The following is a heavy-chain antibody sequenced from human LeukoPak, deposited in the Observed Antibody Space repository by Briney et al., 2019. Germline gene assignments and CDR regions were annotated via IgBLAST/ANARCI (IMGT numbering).Heavy chain of an antibody. J-gene: IGHJ4*02. D-gene: IGHD3-22*01. CDR2: ISYDGSNK. CDR1: GFTFRSYA. Sequence: GRSLRLSCAASGFTFRSYAMHWVRQAPGKGLEWVAVISYDGSNKYYADSVKGRFTISRDNSKNTLYLQMNSLRAEDTAVYYCAKDYYDSSGPIDYWGQGTLVTVSS. CDR3: AKDYYDSSGPIDY. V-gene: IGHV3-30*04.